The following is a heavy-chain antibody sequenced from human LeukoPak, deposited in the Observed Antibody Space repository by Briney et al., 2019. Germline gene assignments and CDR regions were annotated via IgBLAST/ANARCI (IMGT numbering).Heavy chain of an antibody. V-gene: IGHV3-74*01. J-gene: IGHJ3*02. Sequence: GGSLRLSCVTSGFTFRKYWLHWVRQAPGKGLEWVSRINPDDESTSYADSVRGRFTISRDNAKNTLYLQMNSPRAEDTAVYYCLTILEATIDAFDIWGQGTMVTVSS. D-gene: IGHD1-26*01. CDR3: LTILEATIDAFDI. CDR1: GFTFRKYW. CDR2: INPDDEST.